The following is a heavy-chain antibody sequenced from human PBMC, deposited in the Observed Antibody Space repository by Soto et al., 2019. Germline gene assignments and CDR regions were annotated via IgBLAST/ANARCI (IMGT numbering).Heavy chain of an antibody. CDR1: GGSVTTGSYN. CDR3: ARDGHGMDV. J-gene: IGHJ6*02. Sequence: QVQLQESGPGLVRPSETLSLTCTVSGGSVTTGSYNWSWIRRPPGKGLEWIGNIFFTGFTHYNPSLNNRVTMSVDTSKNQFSLTVTSVTAADTAVYYCARDGHGMDVWGQGTTVTVSS. V-gene: IGHV4-61*01. CDR2: IFFTGFT.